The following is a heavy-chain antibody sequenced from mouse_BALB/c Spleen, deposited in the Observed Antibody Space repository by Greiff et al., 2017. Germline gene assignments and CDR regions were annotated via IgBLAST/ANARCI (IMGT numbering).Heavy chain of an antibody. CDR3: AREGIYDGYWYFDV. V-gene: IGHV1-52*01. CDR1: GYTFTSYW. Sequence: QVQLQQPGAELVRPGASVKLSCKASGYTFTSYWMNWVKQRPEQGLEWIGRIDPYDSETHYNQKFKDKTTLTADKSSSTAYMQLSSLTSEDSAVYYCAREGIYDGYWYFDVWGAGTTVTVSS. J-gene: IGHJ1*01. CDR2: IDPYDSET. D-gene: IGHD2-3*01.